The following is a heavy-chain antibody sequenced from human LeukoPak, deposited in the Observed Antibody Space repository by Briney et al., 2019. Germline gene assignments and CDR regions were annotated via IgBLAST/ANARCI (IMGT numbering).Heavy chain of an antibody. CDR1: GFTFGDYA. V-gene: IGHV3-7*01. CDR3: AKISGYYPFDY. J-gene: IGHJ4*02. CDR2: IKQDGSEK. D-gene: IGHD3-22*01. Sequence: GSLRLSCTASGFTFGDYAMSWVRQAPGKGLEWVANIKQDGSEKYYVDSVKGRFTISRDNAKNSLYLQMNNLRAEDTALYYCAKISGYYPFDYWGQGTLVTVSS.